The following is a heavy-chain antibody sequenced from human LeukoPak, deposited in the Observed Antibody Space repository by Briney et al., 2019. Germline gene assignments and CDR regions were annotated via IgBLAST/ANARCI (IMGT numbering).Heavy chain of an antibody. V-gene: IGHV3-74*01. CDR2: INSDGSIT. CDR1: GFTFSSYW. Sequence: GGSLRLSCAASGFTFSSYWMHWVRQAPGKGLVWVSRINSDGSITSYADSVKGRFTISRGNAKNTLYLQMNSLRAEDTALYYCARGTGYSVFDMWGQGTMVTVSS. D-gene: IGHD1-26*01. CDR3: ARGTGYSVFDM. J-gene: IGHJ3*02.